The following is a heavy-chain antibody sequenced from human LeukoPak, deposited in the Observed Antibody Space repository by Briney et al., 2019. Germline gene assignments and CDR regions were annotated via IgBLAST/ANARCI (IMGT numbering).Heavy chain of an antibody. J-gene: IGHJ6*03. CDR1: GFTFSSYW. CDR2: INTDGSST. V-gene: IGHV3-74*01. Sequence: PGGSLRLSCAASGFTFSSYWMHWVRQAPGKGLVWVSRINTDGSSTSYADSVKGRLTIPRDNAKNTLYLQMNSLRAEDTAVYYCARESRGVVVHMDVWGKGTTVTVSS. D-gene: IGHD2-15*01. CDR3: ARESRGVVVHMDV.